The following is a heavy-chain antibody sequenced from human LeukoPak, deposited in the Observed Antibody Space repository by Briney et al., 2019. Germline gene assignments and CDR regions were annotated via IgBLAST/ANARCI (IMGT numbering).Heavy chain of an antibody. CDR1: GGSISSYY. Sequence: SETLSLTCTVSGGSISSYYWSWIRQPPGKGLEWIGYIYYSGSTNYNPSLKSRVTISVDTSKNQFSLKLSSVTAADTAVYYCARHGVWFGELSSYGMDVWGQGTTVTVSS. V-gene: IGHV4-59*08. CDR2: IYYSGST. CDR3: ARHGVWFGELSSYGMDV. J-gene: IGHJ6*02. D-gene: IGHD3-10*01.